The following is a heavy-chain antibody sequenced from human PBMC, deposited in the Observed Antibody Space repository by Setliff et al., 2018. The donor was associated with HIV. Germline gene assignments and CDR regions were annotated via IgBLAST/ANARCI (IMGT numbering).Heavy chain of an antibody. V-gene: IGHV1-3*03. CDR3: ARGKVGYDGIMDV. J-gene: IGHJ6*04. CDR2: INAGNSNT. D-gene: IGHD3-16*01. CDR1: GYTFTSYA. Sequence: ASVKVSCKASGYTFTSYAMHWVRQAPGQRLEWMGWINAGNSNTKYSQEFQGRVTITRDTSASTAYMELSSLRSEDMAVYYCARGKVGYDGIMDVWGKGTTVTVSS.